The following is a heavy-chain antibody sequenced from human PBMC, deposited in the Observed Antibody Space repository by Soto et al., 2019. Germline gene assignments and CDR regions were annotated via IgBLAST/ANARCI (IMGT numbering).Heavy chain of an antibody. V-gene: IGHV3-23*01. D-gene: IGHD3-22*01. Sequence: EVQLLESGGGLVQPGGSLRLSCVASGFTFSDYAMSWVCHVPGKGLQWVSAITDSGVSTYYADSVNGRFTISRDNSKNTLFLQMNSLRVEDTAIYFCAKISSAHYYYYVMGVWGQGTTVTVSS. CDR3: AKISSAHYYYYVMGV. CDR1: GFTFSDYA. J-gene: IGHJ6*02. CDR2: ITDSGVST.